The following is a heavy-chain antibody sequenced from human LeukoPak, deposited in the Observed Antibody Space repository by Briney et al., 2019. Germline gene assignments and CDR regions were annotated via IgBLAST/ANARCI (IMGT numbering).Heavy chain of an antibody. D-gene: IGHD3-10*01. CDR1: GFTFSGHG. Sequence: GRSLRLSCAASGFTFSGHGMHWDRQAPGKGLDWVALIWYDGSYTYYADSVKGRFTVSRDNSNNTLYLQMNSPRPEDTAVYYCAKDYYDSGFDYWGQGVLVTVSS. V-gene: IGHV3-30*18. CDR2: IWYDGSYT. J-gene: IGHJ4*02. CDR3: AKDYYDSGFDY.